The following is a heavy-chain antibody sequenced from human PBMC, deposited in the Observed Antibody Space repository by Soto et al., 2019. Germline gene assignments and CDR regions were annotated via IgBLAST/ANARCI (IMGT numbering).Heavy chain of an antibody. D-gene: IGHD2-15*01. V-gene: IGHV3-64*01. Sequence: EVQLVESGGGLVQPGGSLRLSCAASGFTFSSYAMHWVRQAPGKGREYVSAISSNGGSTYYANSVKGRFTISRDNSKNTLYLQMGSLRAEDMAVYYCARGIAGSVYGMDVWGQGTTVTVSS. J-gene: IGHJ6*02. CDR2: ISSNGGST. CDR3: ARGIAGSVYGMDV. CDR1: GFTFSSYA.